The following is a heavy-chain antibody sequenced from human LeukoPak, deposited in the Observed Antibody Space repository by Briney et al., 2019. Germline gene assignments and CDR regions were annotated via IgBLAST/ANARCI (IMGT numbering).Heavy chain of an antibody. CDR2: MNPNSGST. CDR3: ARGVEYYGSGSYYNPGY. J-gene: IGHJ4*02. V-gene: IGHV1-8*01. Sequence: ASVKVSCKASGYTFTSYDINWVRQATGQGLEWMGWMNPNSGSTGYAQKFQGRVTMTRNTSISTAYMELSSLRSEDTAVYYCARGVEYYGSGSYYNPGYWGQGTLVTVPS. D-gene: IGHD3-10*01. CDR1: GYTFTSYD.